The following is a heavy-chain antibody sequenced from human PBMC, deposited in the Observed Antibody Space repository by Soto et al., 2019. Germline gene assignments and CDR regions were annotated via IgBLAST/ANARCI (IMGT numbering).Heavy chain of an antibody. D-gene: IGHD5-12*01. J-gene: IGHJ4*02. CDR3: ARAGVATILDY. Sequence: SETLSLTCTVSGGSISSGDYYWSWIRQPPGKGLEWIGYIYYSGSTYYNPSLKSRVTISVDTSKNQFSLKLSSVTAADTAVYYCARAGVATILDYWGQGTLVTVSS. CDR1: GGSISSGDYY. CDR2: IYYSGST. V-gene: IGHV4-30-4*01.